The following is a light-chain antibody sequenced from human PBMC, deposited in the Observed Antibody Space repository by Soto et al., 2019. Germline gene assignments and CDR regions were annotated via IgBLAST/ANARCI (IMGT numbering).Light chain of an antibody. CDR3: QQLHSYPRT. V-gene: IGKV1-9*01. Sequence: DVQLTQSPSLLSASAGDTVTITCRASQGIYIYLGWYQQKPGKAPKLLIYSASTMASGVPSRFSGSGSGTDYTLTISNLQPEDFATYYCQQLHSYPRTFGGGTKVEIK. CDR1: QGIYIY. J-gene: IGKJ4*01. CDR2: SAS.